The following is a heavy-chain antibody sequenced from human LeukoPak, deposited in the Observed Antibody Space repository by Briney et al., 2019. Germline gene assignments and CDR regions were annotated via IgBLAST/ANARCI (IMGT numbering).Heavy chain of an antibody. CDR1: GFTFSNFA. V-gene: IGHV3-23*01. CDR2: ITGSGGST. D-gene: IGHD3-22*01. CDR3: AKDHDGSGYDPP. Sequence: PGGSLRLSCSASGFTFSNFAMSWVRQAPGKGLEWVSTITGSGGSTYYADSVKGRFTISRDNSKNTLYLQMSYLRAEDTAVYYCAKDHDGSGYDPPWGQGTLVTVSS. J-gene: IGHJ5*02.